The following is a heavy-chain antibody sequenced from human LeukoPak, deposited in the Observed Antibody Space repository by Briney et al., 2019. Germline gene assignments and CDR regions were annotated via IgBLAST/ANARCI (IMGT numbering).Heavy chain of an antibody. V-gene: IGHV3-15*01. CDR1: GFTFSNAW. D-gene: IGHD3-3*01. CDR2: IKSKTDGGTT. Sequence: PGGSLRLSCAASGFTFSNAWMSWVRQAPGKGLEWVGRIKSKTDGGTTDYAAPVKGRFTISRDDSKNTLYLHMNSLKTEDTAVYYCTTVEYDFRSGYRRVDYWGQGTLVTVSS. CDR3: TTVEYDFRSGYRRVDY. J-gene: IGHJ4*02.